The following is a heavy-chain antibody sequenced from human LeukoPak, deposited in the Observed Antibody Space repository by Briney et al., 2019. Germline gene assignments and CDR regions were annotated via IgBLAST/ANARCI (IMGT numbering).Heavy chain of an antibody. J-gene: IGHJ6*02. D-gene: IGHD3-10*01. V-gene: IGHV4-39*01. CDR1: GGSISSSSYY. CDR3: ARHEGTGELLWDYYYGMDV. CDR2: IYYSGST. Sequence: PSETLSLTCTVSGGSISSSSYYWGWIRQPPGKGLEWIGSIYYSGSTYYNPSLKSRVTISVDTSKNQFSLKLSSVTAADTAVYYCARHEGTGELLWDYYYGMDVWGQGTTVTVSS.